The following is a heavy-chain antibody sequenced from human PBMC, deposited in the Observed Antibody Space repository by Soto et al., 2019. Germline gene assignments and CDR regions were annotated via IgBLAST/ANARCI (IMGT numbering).Heavy chain of an antibody. J-gene: IGHJ3*02. CDR1: GFTFSSYA. Sequence: GGSLRLSCAASGFTFSSYAVSWVRQAPGKGLEWVSAISGSGGSTYYADSVKGRFTISRDNSKNTLYLQMNSLRAEDTAVYYCAKELGTIYYYDSSGYYAFDIWGQGTMVTVSS. V-gene: IGHV3-23*01. CDR2: ISGSGGST. D-gene: IGHD3-22*01. CDR3: AKELGTIYYYDSSGYYAFDI.